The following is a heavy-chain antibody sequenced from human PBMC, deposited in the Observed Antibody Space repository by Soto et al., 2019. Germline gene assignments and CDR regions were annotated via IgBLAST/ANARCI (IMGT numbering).Heavy chain of an antibody. CDR3: VTDIGVGSWYSLAY. Sequence: QVHLVESGGGVVQPGTSLRLACAASGFRFSGYGMQWVRQTPGKGLEWVGVIWYDGSKTFYADSVKGRFTISRDNSNNNVFLQMDSLRAEDTAVYHCVTDIGVGSWYSLAYWGPGSLVTVSS. D-gene: IGHD6-13*01. J-gene: IGHJ4*02. V-gene: IGHV3-33*03. CDR2: IWYDGSKT. CDR1: GFRFSGYG.